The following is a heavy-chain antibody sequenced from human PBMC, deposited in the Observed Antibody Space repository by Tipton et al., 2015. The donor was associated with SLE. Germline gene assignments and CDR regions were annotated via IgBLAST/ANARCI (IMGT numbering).Heavy chain of an antibody. D-gene: IGHD3-22*01. CDR1: GDTISDHY. J-gene: IGHJ4*02. CDR3: ARGRGY. CDR2: ISSTGTVI. Sequence: LSLTCTVSGDTISDHYWSWIRQPPGKGLEWVAYISSTGTVIYYADSVKGRFTISRDNAKNSLYLQMNNLRVEDTAIYYCARGRGYWGQGTLVTVSS. V-gene: IGHV3-11*04.